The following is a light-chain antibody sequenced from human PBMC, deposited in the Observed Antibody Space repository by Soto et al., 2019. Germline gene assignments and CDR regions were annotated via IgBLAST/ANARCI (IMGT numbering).Light chain of an antibody. J-gene: IGKJ1*01. V-gene: IGKV3-20*01. Sequence: EIVMTQSPATLSVSPGERATLSCRASQSVFSSLAWYQQKPGQAPRLLIYGASSRATGIPDRFSGGGSGTDFTLTISRLEPEDFAVYYCQQYGSSLWTFGQGTKVDIK. CDR3: QQYGSSLWT. CDR1: QSVFSS. CDR2: GAS.